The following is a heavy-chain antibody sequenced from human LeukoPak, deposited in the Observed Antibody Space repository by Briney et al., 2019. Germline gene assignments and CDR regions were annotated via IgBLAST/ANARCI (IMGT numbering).Heavy chain of an antibody. V-gene: IGHV4-39*07. D-gene: IGHD4-23*01. CDR1: GGSISSSSYY. Sequence: PSETLSLTCTVSGGSISSSSYYWSWIRQSPGKGLEWIGEINHSGSTNYNPSLKSRVTISVGTSKNQFSLKMTSVTAADTAVYYCAREEGGKNGGSFDYWGQGTLVTVSS. J-gene: IGHJ4*02. CDR2: INHSGST. CDR3: AREEGGKNGGSFDY.